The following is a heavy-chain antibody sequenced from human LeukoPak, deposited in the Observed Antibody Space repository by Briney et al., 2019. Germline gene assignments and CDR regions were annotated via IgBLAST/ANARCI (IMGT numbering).Heavy chain of an antibody. V-gene: IGHV4-59*08. CDR1: GGSISSYY. D-gene: IGHD3-10*01. CDR2: IYYSGST. Sequence: SETLSLTCTVSGGSISSYYWSWIRQPPGKGLEWIGYIYYSGSTYYNPSLKSRVTIPVDTSKNQFSLKLGSVTAADTAVYYCARGSITMVRGVIGCAFDIWGQGTMVTVSS. CDR3: ARGSITMVRGVIGCAFDI. J-gene: IGHJ3*02.